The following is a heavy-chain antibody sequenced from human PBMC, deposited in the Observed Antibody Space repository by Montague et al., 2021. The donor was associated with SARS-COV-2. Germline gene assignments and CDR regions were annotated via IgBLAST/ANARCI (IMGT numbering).Heavy chain of an antibody. V-gene: IGHV4-39*02. Sequence: SETLSLTCTVSGGSISSHNYYWDWIRQPPGKGLEWIGSIYGNGSTYYNPSLKSRVTISVDTSKNHFSLKLNSVTAADTAFYYCARRGRKLLPVATTIGGFDILGQGTMVTVSS. CDR1: GGSISSHNYY. J-gene: IGHJ3*02. CDR2: IYGNGST. CDR3: ARRGRKLLPVATTIGGFDI. D-gene: IGHD1-26*01.